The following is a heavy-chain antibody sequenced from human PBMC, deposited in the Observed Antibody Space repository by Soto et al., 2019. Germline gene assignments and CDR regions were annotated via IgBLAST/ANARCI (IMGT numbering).Heavy chain of an antibody. CDR1: GFTFSSYG. CDR2: IWYDGSNK. CDR3: ARGGCSSTSCYDYYYYYGMDV. D-gene: IGHD2-2*01. Sequence: GGSLRLSCAASGFTFSSYGMHWVRQAPGKGLEWVAVIWYDGSNKYYADSVKGRFTISRDNSKNTLYLQMNSLRAEDTAVYYCARGGCSSTSCYDYYYYYGMDVWGQGTTVTVSS. V-gene: IGHV3-33*01. J-gene: IGHJ6*02.